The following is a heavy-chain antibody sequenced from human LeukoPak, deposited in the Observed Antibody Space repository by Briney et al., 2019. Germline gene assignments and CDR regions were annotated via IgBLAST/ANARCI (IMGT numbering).Heavy chain of an antibody. CDR1: GFTFSDYY. CDR2: ISTSGSTI. J-gene: IGHJ4*02. D-gene: IGHD1-20*01. CDR3: ARDVLMGVTGY. V-gene: IGHV3-11*04. Sequence: GGSLRLSCAASGFTFSDYYMSWIRQAPGKGLEGVSYISTSGSTIYYADSVKGRFTLSRDNAKNSLYLQMNSLRAEGTAVYYCARDVLMGVTGYWGQGTLVTVSS.